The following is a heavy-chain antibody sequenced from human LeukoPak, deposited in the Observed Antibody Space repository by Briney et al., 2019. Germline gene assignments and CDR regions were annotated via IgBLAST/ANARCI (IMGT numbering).Heavy chain of an antibody. V-gene: IGHV3-48*03. Sequence: GGSLRLSCAASGFTFSSYEMNWVRQAPGKGLEWVSYISSSGSTIYYADSVKGRFTISRDNAKNSLYLQMNSLRAEDTAVYYCARDTYDTIVGATKNFDYWGQGTLVTVSS. CDR3: ARDTYDTIVGATKNFDY. J-gene: IGHJ4*02. D-gene: IGHD1-26*01. CDR1: GFTFSSYE. CDR2: ISSSGSTI.